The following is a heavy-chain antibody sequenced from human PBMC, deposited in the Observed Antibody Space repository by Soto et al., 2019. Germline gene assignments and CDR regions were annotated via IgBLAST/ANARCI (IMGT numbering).Heavy chain of an antibody. D-gene: IGHD5-18*01. CDR1: GGSINSGDYY. V-gene: IGHV4-31*03. J-gene: IGHJ4*02. Sequence: QVQLQESGPGLVKASQTLSLTCTVSGGSINSGDYYWTWIRQRPGKGLEWIGFIYYSGSTYYNPARKSRLSISQDTSYNQFSLHLSSVTAADTAVYYCARDQGFNYGAFDYWGPGALVTVSS. CDR3: ARDQGFNYGAFDY. CDR2: IYYSGST.